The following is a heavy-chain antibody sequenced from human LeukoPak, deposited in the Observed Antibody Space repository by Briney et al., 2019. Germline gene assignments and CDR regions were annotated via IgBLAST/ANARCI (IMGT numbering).Heavy chain of an antibody. CDR3: ARDQLTGDYDY. CDR1: GFTFSSYA. D-gene: IGHD7-27*01. V-gene: IGHV3-30-3*01. CDR2: ISYDGSNK. Sequence: QSGGSLRLSCAASGFTFSSYAMHWVRQAPGKGLEWVAVISYDGSNKYYADSVKGRFTISRDNSKNTLYLQMNSLRAEDTAVYYCARDQLTGDYDYWGQGTLVTVSS. J-gene: IGHJ4*02.